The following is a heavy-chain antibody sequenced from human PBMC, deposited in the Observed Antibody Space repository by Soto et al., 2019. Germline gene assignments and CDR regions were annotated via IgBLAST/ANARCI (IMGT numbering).Heavy chain of an antibody. CDR3: AKCLDRDGYYTDS. J-gene: IGHJ4*02. CDR1: RFTFSNYA. V-gene: IGHV3-23*01. Sequence: EVDLLESGGGLTQPGGSLRLSCAASRFTFSNYAMSRVRHAPGKGLEWVSSISGSGSSTYYADFMRGRFTISRDNSKNTLYPQMNSLRAEDTAVYYCAKCLDRDGYYTDSWGQGTLVTVSS. CDR2: ISGSGSST. D-gene: IGHD1-1*01.